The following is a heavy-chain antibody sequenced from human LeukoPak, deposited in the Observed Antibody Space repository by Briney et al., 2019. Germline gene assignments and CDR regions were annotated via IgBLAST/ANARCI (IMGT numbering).Heavy chain of an antibody. CDR2: IYYSGST. V-gene: IGHV4-59*01. Sequence: SETLSLTCTVSGGSISSYYWSWTRQPPGKGLEWIGYIYYSGSTNYNPSLKSRVTISVDTSKNQFSLKLSSVTAADTAVYYCARAGRSGYADYWGQGTLVTVSS. CDR1: GGSISSYY. CDR3: ARAGRSGYADY. J-gene: IGHJ4*02. D-gene: IGHD3-22*01.